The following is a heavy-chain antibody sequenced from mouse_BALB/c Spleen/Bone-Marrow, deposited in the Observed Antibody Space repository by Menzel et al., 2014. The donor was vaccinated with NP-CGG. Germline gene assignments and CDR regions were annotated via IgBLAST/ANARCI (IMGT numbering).Heavy chain of an antibody. D-gene: IGHD1-1*01. CDR3: ASHYYGSYGFAY. V-gene: IGHV14-3*02. J-gene: IGHJ3*01. CDR2: IDPANGNT. Sequence: DVKLVESGAELVKPGASVKLSCTASGFNIKDTYMHWVKQRPEQGLEWIGRIDPANGNTKYDPKFQGKATITADTSSNTAYLQLSSLTSEDTAVYYCASHYYGSYGFAYWGQGTLVTVSA. CDR1: GFNIKDTY.